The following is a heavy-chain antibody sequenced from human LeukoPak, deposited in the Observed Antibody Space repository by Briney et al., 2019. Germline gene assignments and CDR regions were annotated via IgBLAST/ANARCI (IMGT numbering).Heavy chain of an antibody. CDR1: GFTFNSYS. D-gene: IGHD1-26*01. J-gene: IGHJ1*01. CDR2: ISSSSSHM. V-gene: IGHV3-21*01. Sequence: GGSLRLSCAASGFTFNSYSMYWVRQAPGKGLEWVSSISSSSSHMFYADSVKGRFSISRDNAKNSLYLQMNSVRAEDTAVYYCVRDSGSSYGYYFLHWGQGTPVTVSS. CDR3: VRDSGSSYGYYFLH.